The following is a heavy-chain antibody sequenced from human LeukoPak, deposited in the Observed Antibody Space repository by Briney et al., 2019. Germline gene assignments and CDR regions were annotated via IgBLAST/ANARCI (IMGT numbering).Heavy chain of an antibody. D-gene: IGHD6-19*01. Sequence: SETLSLTCTVSGGSISSSSYYWGWIRQPPGKGLEWIGSIYYSGSTYYNPSLKSRVTISVDTSKNQFSLKLRSVTAADTAVYYCTRGSDWYWFWGQGTLVTVSS. CDR1: GGSISSSSYY. V-gene: IGHV4-39*07. J-gene: IGHJ4*02. CDR2: IYYSGST. CDR3: TRGSDWYWF.